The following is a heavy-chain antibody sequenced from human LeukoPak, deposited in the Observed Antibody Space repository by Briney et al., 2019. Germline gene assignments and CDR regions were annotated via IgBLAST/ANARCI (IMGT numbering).Heavy chain of an antibody. CDR3: AKVGRRGYSSSWYNDFFDY. V-gene: IGHV3-30*18. CDR1: GFTFSSYG. J-gene: IGHJ4*02. D-gene: IGHD6-13*01. Sequence: GRSLRLSCAASGFTFSSYGMHWVRQAPGKGLEWVAVISYDGSNKYYADSVKGRFTISRDNSNNTLYLQMDSLRAEDTAVYYCAKVGRRGYSSSWYNDFFDYWGQGTLVTVSS. CDR2: ISYDGSNK.